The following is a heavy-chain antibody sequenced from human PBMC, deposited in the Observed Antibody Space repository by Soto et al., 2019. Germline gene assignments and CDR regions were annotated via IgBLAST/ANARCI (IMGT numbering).Heavy chain of an antibody. J-gene: IGHJ4*02. CDR3: ARTVTGTAWVDY. D-gene: IGHD6-19*01. CDR2: INHSGST. CDR1: GGSFSGYY. V-gene: IGHV4-34*01. Sequence: QVQLQQWGAGLLKPSETLSLTCAVYGGSFSGYYWIWIRQPPGKGLEWIGEINHSGSTNSNPSLKCRVTMSVDTSKNQFSLSLSSVTVADTAVYYCARTVTGTAWVDYWGQGTLVTVSA.